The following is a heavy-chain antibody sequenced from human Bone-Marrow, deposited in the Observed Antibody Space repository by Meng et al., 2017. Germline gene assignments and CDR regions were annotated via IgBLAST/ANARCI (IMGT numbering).Heavy chain of an antibody. V-gene: IGHV4-39*02. J-gene: IGHJ4*02. CDR3: ADRGRTHGSSSGAFDY. CDR1: GGFISSRSFY. D-gene: IGHD6-6*01. CDR2: IYYSGST. Sequence: QLQLQEAGPGLVKPSETLSRNCTVSGGFISSRSFYWGWIRQPPGKGLEWIGSIYYSGSTYYNPSLESRLTISVDTSKNHFSLKLRSVTAADTAVSYCADRGRTHGSSSGAFDYWGLGTLVTVSS.